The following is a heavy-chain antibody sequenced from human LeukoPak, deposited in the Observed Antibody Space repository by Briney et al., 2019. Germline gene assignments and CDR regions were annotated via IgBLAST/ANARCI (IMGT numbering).Heavy chain of an antibody. CDR1: GFTFRSDA. Sequence: GGSLRLSCAASGFTFRSDAMSWVRQAPGKGLEWVSGISGSGGTTYYADSVKGRFTISRDNSKNTLYLQMNSLRAVDTAVYYCAKHHCSSTSCYRVFDFWGQGTLVTVSS. J-gene: IGHJ4*02. D-gene: IGHD2-2*02. CDR2: ISGSGGTT. CDR3: AKHHCSSTSCYRVFDF. V-gene: IGHV3-23*01.